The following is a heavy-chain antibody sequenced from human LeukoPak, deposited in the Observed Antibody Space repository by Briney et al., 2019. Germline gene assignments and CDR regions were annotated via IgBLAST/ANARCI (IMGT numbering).Heavy chain of an antibody. D-gene: IGHD3-22*01. CDR2: ISGSGGST. CDR1: GFSFSSYA. V-gene: IGHV3-23*01. Sequence: GESLKISCAASGFSFSSYAMSWVRQAPGRGLEWVSAISGSGGSTYYADSVKGRFTISRDNSRDTLYLQMNSLRAEDTAVYYCAKADHTSGYYFPYFDYWGQGTLVTVSS. J-gene: IGHJ4*02. CDR3: AKADHTSGYYFPYFDY.